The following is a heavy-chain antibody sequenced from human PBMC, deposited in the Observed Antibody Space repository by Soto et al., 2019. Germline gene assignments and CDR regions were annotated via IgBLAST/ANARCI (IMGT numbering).Heavy chain of an antibody. CDR3: ARSPWPVGWLDP. CDR1: GDSISTYY. V-gene: IGHV4-59*01. J-gene: IGHJ5*02. D-gene: IGHD1-26*01. Sequence: QVQLQESGPGLVKPSETLSLTCTVSGDSISTYYWSWIRQPPGKGLEWIGYIYYSGSTNYNPSFKSRVTISVDTSKNQFSLKLRSVTAADTAVYYCARSPWPVGWLDPWGQGTLVTVSS. CDR2: IYYSGST.